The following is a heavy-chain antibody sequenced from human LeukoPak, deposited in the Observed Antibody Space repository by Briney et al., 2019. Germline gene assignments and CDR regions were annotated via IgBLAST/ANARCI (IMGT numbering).Heavy chain of an antibody. Sequence: PGGSLRLSCAGYGFTFSGYWMSWVRQAPGKGLEYVSAISSNGGSTYYANSVKGRFTISRDNSKNTLYLQMGSLRAEDMAVYYCAREGQYNWNHYEAYFDYWGQGTLVTVSS. J-gene: IGHJ4*02. D-gene: IGHD1-20*01. V-gene: IGHV3-64*01. CDR1: GFTFSGYW. CDR2: ISSNGGST. CDR3: AREGQYNWNHYEAYFDY.